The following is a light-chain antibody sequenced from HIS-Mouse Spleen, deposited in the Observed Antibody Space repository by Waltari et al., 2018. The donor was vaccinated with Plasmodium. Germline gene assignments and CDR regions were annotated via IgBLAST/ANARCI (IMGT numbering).Light chain of an antibody. CDR1: VLAKKY. J-gene: IGLJ3*02. CDR3: YSAADNNRV. V-gene: IGLV3-27*01. CDR2: KDS. Sequence: SYELTQPSSVSVSPGPTARITCSGDVLAKKYARWFQQKPGQAPALLIYKDSERPSGIPERFSGSSSGTTVTLTISGAQVEDEADYYCYSAADNNRVFGGGTKLTVL.